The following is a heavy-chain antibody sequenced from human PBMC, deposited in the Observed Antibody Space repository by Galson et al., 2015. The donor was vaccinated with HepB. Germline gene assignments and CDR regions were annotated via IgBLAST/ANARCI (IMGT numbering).Heavy chain of an antibody. D-gene: IGHD5-18*01. CDR1: GFTFSSYG. CDR3: AKPRYSFLEGFDY. J-gene: IGHJ4*02. CDR2: ISYDGSNK. V-gene: IGHV3-30*18. Sequence: LRLSCAASGFTFSSYGMHWVRQAPGKGLEWVAVISYDGSNKYYADSVKGRFTISRDNSKNTLYLQMNSLRAEDTAVYYCAKPRYSFLEGFDYWGQGTLVTVSS.